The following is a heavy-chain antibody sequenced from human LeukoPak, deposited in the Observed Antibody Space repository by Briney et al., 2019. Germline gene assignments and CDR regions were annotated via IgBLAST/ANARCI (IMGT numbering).Heavy chain of an antibody. CDR3: ARFRYIGSDLEVFDS. CDR1: GFTFNTYW. V-gene: IGHV3-7*01. D-gene: IGHD5-12*01. Sequence: GGSLRLSCAASGFTFNTYWFTWVRLAPGKGLEWVANINEDGGRKYSVDSVRGRFTISRDNARNSLYLQMNGLRAEDTALYYCARFRYIGSDLEVFDSWGQGTLVTVSS. CDR2: INEDGGRK. J-gene: IGHJ4*02.